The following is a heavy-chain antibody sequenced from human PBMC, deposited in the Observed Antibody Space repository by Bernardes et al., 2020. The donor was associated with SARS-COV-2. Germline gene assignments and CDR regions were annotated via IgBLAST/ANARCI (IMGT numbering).Heavy chain of an antibody. CDR3: ARAGQFYCEY. CDR2: INSDGSVI. Sequence: GGSLCLSCAASGFSFSTYWVHWVRQTPGKGLVWVSRINSDGSVIDYADSVKGRFTISRDNAKNTLYLQMNSLRADDTAVYYCARAGQFYCEYWGQGTLVTVSS. V-gene: IGHV3-74*01. J-gene: IGHJ4*02. CDR1: GFSFSTYW.